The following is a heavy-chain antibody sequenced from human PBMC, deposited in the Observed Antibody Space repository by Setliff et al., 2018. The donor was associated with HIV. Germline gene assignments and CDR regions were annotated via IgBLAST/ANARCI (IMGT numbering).Heavy chain of an antibody. CDR1: GYNFVNYW. D-gene: IGHD2-15*01. Sequence: PGESLKISCKASGYNFVNYWIGWVRLMPGKGLEWMGIVYPGDSDVRYSPSFQGHVSISVDKSITTAYLQWSSLQASDTAMYYCARPCSGGSALGAFDIWGQGTMVTVSS. CDR3: ARPCSGGSALGAFDI. CDR2: VYPGDSDV. J-gene: IGHJ3*02. V-gene: IGHV5-51*01.